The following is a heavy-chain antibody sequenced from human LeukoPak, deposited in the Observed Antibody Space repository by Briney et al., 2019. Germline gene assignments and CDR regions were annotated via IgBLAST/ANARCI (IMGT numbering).Heavy chain of an antibody. D-gene: IGHD3-22*01. Sequence: PGGSLRLSCAASGFTFSSYAMSWVRQAPGKGLEWVSAISGSGGSTNYADSVKGRFTISRDNSKNTLYLQMNSLRAEDTAVYYCAKGSVGTAASHYYDSSGYPGGAFDIWGQGTMVTVSS. CDR1: GFTFSSYA. V-gene: IGHV3-23*01. CDR2: ISGSGGST. J-gene: IGHJ3*02. CDR3: AKGSVGTAASHYYDSSGYPGGAFDI.